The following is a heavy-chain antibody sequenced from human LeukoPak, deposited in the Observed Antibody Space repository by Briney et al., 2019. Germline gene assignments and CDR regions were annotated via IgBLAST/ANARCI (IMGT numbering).Heavy chain of an antibody. J-gene: IGHJ5*02. V-gene: IGHV3-23*01. D-gene: IGHD6-6*01. CDR1: GFTFSNYP. CDR2: ISGGGGST. CDR3: AKDYGSSSTNWFDP. Sequence: GGSLRLSCEASGFTFSNYPMSWVRQAPGKGLEWVSAISGGGGSTYYADSVKGRFTISRDNSKNTLYLQMNSLRAEDTAIYYCAKDYGSSSTNWFDPWGQGTLVTVSS.